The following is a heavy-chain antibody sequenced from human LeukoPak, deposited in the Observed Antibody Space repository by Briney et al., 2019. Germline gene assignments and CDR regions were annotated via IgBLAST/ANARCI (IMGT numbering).Heavy chain of an antibody. CDR1: GFTFSSYG. Sequence: PGGSLRLSCAASGFTFSSYGMHWVRQAPGKGLEWVAFIRYDGSNKYYADSVKGRFTISRDNSKNTLYLQMNSLRAEDTAVYYCAKDPAYNGVGGGYFQHWGQGTLVTVSS. CDR2: IRYDGSNK. CDR3: AKDPAYNGVGGGYFQH. J-gene: IGHJ1*01. V-gene: IGHV3-30*02. D-gene: IGHD3-16*01.